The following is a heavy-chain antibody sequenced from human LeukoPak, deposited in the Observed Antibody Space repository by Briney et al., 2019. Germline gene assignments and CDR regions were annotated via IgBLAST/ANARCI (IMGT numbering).Heavy chain of an antibody. CDR1: GFAFWTYG. CDR3: ARDSSSRALDV. J-gene: IGHJ6*02. CDR2: IWSDGSNE. V-gene: IGHV3-33*01. Sequence: GGSLRLSCAASGFAFWTYGMQWVRQAPGKGLELVTFIWSDGSNEFYADSVKGRFTISRDNSKNTLYLQMNSMRAEDTAVYYCARDSSSRALDVWGQGTTVTVSS. D-gene: IGHD6-13*01.